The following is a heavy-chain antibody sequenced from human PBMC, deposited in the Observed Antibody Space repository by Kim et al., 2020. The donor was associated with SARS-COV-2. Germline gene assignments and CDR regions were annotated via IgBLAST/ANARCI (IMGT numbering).Heavy chain of an antibody. CDR3: ARRSLVDGSGSYCDAFDI. V-gene: IGHV4-59*08. J-gene: IGHJ3*02. Sequence: KSRVTISVDTSKNQFSLKLSSVTAADTAVYYCARRSLVDGSGSYCDAFDIWGQGTMVTVSS. D-gene: IGHD3-10*01.